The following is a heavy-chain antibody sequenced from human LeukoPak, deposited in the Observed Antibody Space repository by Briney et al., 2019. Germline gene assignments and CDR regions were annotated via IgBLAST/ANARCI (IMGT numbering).Heavy chain of an antibody. D-gene: IGHD2-15*01. J-gene: IGHJ4*02. CDR3: ARGKGGPFKY. CDR2: LSFDETYK. Sequence: GGSLRLSCAASGFTFRRYAMHWVRQAPGKGLEWVAALSFDETYKFYADSVKGRFIISRDNSNNTLSLEMNSLRTEDTAVYFCARGKGGPFKYWGQGTLVTVSS. V-gene: IGHV3-30*01. CDR1: GFTFRRYA.